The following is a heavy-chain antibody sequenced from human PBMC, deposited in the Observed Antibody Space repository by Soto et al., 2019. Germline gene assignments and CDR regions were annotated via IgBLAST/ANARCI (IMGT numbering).Heavy chain of an antibody. CDR3: SKGRSGYSYRSSFYYYMDV. V-gene: IGHV3-23*01. Sequence: GGSLRLSCEASGVTFSTDAMSWVRQAPGKGLEWVSIISGTSGTTHHADSVKGRITISRDSSQSTLYLQMYSLRAEDTAVYYCSKGRSGYSYRSSFYYYMDVWGKGTTVTVSS. CDR2: ISGTSGTT. J-gene: IGHJ6*03. CDR1: GVTFSTDA. D-gene: IGHD5-18*01.